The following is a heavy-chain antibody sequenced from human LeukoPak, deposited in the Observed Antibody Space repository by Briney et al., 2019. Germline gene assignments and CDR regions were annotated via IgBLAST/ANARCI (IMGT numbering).Heavy chain of an antibody. V-gene: IGHV4-34*01. J-gene: IGHJ6*02. Sequence: SETLSLTCAVYGGSFSGYYWSWIRQPPGKGLEWIGEINHSGSTNYNPSLKSRVTISVDTSKNQFSLKLSSVTAADTAVYYCARLGLLWFGELLYGMDVWGQGTTVTVSS. CDR3: ARLGLLWFGELLYGMDV. CDR1: GGSFSGYY. D-gene: IGHD3-10*01. CDR2: INHSGST.